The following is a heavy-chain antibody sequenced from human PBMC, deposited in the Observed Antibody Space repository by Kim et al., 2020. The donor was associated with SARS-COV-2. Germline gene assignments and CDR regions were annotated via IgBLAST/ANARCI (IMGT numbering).Heavy chain of an antibody. CDR2: IYYSGST. Sequence: SETLSLTCTVSGGSISSYYWSWIRQPPGKGLEWIGYIYYSGSTNYNPSLKSRVTISVDTSKNQFSLKLSSVTAADTAVYYCARRRMGQRYGMDVWGQGTPVTVSS. V-gene: IGHV4-59*08. D-gene: IGHD1-1*01. CDR1: GGSISSYY. J-gene: IGHJ6*02. CDR3: ARRRMGQRYGMDV.